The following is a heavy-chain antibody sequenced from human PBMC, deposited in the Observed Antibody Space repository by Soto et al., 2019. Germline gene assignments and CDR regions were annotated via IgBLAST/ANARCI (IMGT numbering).Heavy chain of an antibody. V-gene: IGHV3-30*18. CDR2: ISYDGSNK. CDR3: AKSLQFWYFDL. Sequence: QVQLVESGGGVVQPGRSLRLSCAASGFTFSSYGMHWVRQAPGKGLERVAVISYDGSNKYYADSVKGRFTISRDNSKNTLYLQINSLRAEDTAVYYCAKSLQFWYFDLWGRGTLVTVSS. CDR1: GFTFSSYG. J-gene: IGHJ2*01. D-gene: IGHD3-16*01.